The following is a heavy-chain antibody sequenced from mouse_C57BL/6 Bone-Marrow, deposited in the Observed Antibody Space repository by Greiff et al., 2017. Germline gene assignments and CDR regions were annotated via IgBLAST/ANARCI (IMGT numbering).Heavy chain of an antibody. D-gene: IGHD2-3*01. V-gene: IGHV5-16*01. CDR3: ARVEWWLLYWYFDV. J-gene: IGHJ1*03. CDR1: GFTFSDYY. Sequence: EVMLVESEGGLVQPGSSMKLSCTASGFTFSDYYMAWVRQVPEKGLEWVANINYDGSSTYYLDSLKSRFIISRDNAKNILYLQMSSLKSEDTATYYCARVEWWLLYWYFDVWGTGTTVTVSS. CDR2: INYDGSST.